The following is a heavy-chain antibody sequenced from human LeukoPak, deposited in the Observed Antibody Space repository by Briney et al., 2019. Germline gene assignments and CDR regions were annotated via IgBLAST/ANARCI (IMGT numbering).Heavy chain of an antibody. J-gene: IGHJ4*02. D-gene: IGHD3-10*01. CDR3: AREYYGSGSYYNVGY. Sequence: PGGSPRLSCAASGFTFDDYGMSWVRQAPGKGLEWVSGLNWNGGRTGYADSVKGRFTISRDNAKKSLYVQMNSLRAEDTALYYCAREYYGSGSYYNVGYWGQGTLVTVSS. V-gene: IGHV3-20*04. CDR2: LNWNGGRT. CDR1: GFTFDDYG.